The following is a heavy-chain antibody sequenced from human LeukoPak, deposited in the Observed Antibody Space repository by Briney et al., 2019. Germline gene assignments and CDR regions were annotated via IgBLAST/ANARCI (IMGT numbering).Heavy chain of an antibody. D-gene: IGHD3-16*01. Sequence: PGGSLRLSCAASGFTFSSYSMNWVRQAPGRGLEWVSSIRSSGTYIYYSDSVKGRFTISRDNAKNSLFLQMDSLRVEDTAVYYCARGGSGNYYWGQGTLVTVSS. V-gene: IGHV3-21*06. CDR1: GFTFSSYS. CDR2: IRSSGTYI. CDR3: ARGGSGNYY. J-gene: IGHJ4*02.